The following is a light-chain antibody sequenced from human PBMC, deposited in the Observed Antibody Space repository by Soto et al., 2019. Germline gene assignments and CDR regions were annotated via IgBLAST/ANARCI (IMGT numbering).Light chain of an antibody. CDR2: DVS. J-gene: IGLJ1*01. CDR3: SSYTSSCTLYV. CDR1: SSDVGGYNY. V-gene: IGLV2-14*01. Sequence: QSALTQPASVSGSPGQSITISCTGTSSDVGGYNYVSWYQQHPGKAPKLMIYDVSNRPSGVSNRFSGSKSGNTASLTISGLQAEDEADYSCSSYTSSCTLYVFGTGTKVTVL.